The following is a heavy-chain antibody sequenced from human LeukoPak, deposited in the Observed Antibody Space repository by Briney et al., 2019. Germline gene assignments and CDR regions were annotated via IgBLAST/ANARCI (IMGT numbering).Heavy chain of an antibody. Sequence: GASVNVSCKASGYTFSAYFMCWVRQAPGQGLEWMGWVNPSSVTDYAQKFQGRVIMTRDTSISTAYMELYSLTSDDTAVYYCARGDGSGILDIWGQGTMVAVSS. CDR2: VNPSSVT. CDR1: GYTFSAYF. J-gene: IGHJ3*02. CDR3: ARGDGSGILDI. V-gene: IGHV1-2*02. D-gene: IGHD3-10*01.